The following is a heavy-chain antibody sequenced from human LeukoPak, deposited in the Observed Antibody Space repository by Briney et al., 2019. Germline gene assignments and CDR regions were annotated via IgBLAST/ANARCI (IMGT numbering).Heavy chain of an antibody. Sequence: GGSLRLSCAASGFTFSSYAMSWVRQAQGKGLEWPSAISGSGGSTYYADSVKGRFTIPRDNSKNTLYLQMNSLRAEDTAVYYCAKDGYSYVRDAFDIWGQGTMVTVSS. V-gene: IGHV3-23*01. CDR3: AKDGYSYVRDAFDI. CDR2: ISGSGGST. CDR1: GFTFSSYA. J-gene: IGHJ3*02. D-gene: IGHD5-18*01.